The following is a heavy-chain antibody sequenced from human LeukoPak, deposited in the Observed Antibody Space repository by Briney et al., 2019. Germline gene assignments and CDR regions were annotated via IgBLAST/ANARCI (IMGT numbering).Heavy chain of an antibody. J-gene: IGHJ5*02. V-gene: IGHV4-4*07. CDR2: IYTSGIT. CDR3: ARDPPYGDYPNWFDP. Sequence: SQTLSLTWTVAGRSISSYYWSWNRHPAGKLLEWNGCIYTSGITNYNPSRKSRVTMSVDTSKNQFSLKLSSVTAADTAVYYCARDPPYGDYPNWFDPWGQGTLVTVSS. D-gene: IGHD4-17*01. CDR1: GRSISSYY.